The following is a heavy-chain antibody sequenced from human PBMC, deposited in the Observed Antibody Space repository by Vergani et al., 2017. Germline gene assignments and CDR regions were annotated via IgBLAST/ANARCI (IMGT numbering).Heavy chain of an antibody. D-gene: IGHD3-10*01. V-gene: IGHV4-31*03. CDR3: ARELSYYYGSGSDDYNPYYYEGMDV. CDR1: GAYVGSGGYY. J-gene: IGHJ6*02. CDR2: IYYSGTT. Sequence: QVQLQESGPGLVKASQTLSLTCSVSGAYVGSGGYYWSWVRQRPGMGLDWIGYIYYSGTTDYNPSLESRLTISLDTSENHLSLKLTSVTAGDTAVYFCARELSYYYGSGSDDYNPYYYEGMDVWGPGATVTVSS.